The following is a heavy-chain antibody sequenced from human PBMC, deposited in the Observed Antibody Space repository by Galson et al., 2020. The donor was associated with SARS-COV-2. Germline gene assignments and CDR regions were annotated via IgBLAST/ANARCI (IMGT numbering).Heavy chain of an antibody. CDR2: ISYDGSNK. V-gene: IGHV3-30*18. CDR1: GFTFSSYG. J-gene: IGHJ4*02. Sequence: TGGSLRLSFAASGFTFSSYGMHWVRHAPAKGLEWVAVISYDGSNKYYADSVKGRFTISRDNSKNTLYLQMNSLRAEDTAVYYCAKDRPYDYVWGSLDYWGQGTLVTVSS. CDR3: AKDRPYDYVWGSLDY. D-gene: IGHD3-16*01.